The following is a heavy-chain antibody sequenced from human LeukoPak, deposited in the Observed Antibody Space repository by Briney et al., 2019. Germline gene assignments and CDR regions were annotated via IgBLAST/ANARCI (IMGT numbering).Heavy chain of an antibody. V-gene: IGHV3-33*01. D-gene: IGHD3-22*01. CDR2: IWYDGSDK. Sequence: PGRSLRLSCAASGFTFSSYGMHWVRQAPGKGLEWVAVIWYDGSDKYYADSVKGRFTISRDNSENTLYLQMNSLRAEDTAVYYCARDGYYYDSSGYYPFDYWGQGTLVTVSS. CDR1: GFTFSSYG. CDR3: ARDGYYYDSSGYYPFDY. J-gene: IGHJ4*02.